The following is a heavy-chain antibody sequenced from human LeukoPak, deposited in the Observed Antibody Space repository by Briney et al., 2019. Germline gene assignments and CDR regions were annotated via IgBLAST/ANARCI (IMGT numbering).Heavy chain of an antibody. V-gene: IGHV3-20*04. J-gene: IGHJ4*02. CDR3: VTEYWYRFDY. CDR1: GFNFNAYN. Sequence: GXSLRLSCAAWGFNFNAYNMAWIRQARGKGLEGLATDDWAGRGTEHTHSVRGRFTMSRDNAKNSIYLEMNSLSAEDTAVYFCVTEYWYRFDYWGLGILVTVSS. CDR2: DDWAGRGT. D-gene: IGHD1-14*01.